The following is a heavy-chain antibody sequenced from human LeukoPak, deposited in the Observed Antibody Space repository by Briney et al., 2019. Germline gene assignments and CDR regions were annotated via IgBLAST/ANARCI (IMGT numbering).Heavy chain of an antibody. CDR1: GYTFTGYY. CDR2: INPNSGGT. D-gene: IGHD6-13*01. J-gene: IGHJ5*02. Sequence: ASVKVSCKASGYTFTGYYMHWVRQAPGQGLEWMGWINPNSGGTSYAQKFQGWVTMTRDTSISTAYMELSRLRSDDTAVYYCARGAQPSRIAAAGRCRFDPWGQGTLVTVSS. CDR3: ARGAQPSRIAAAGRCRFDP. V-gene: IGHV1-2*04.